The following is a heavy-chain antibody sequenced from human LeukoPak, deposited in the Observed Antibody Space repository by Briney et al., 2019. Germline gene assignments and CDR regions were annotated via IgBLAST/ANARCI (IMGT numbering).Heavy chain of an antibody. V-gene: IGHV4-39*07. D-gene: IGHD3-22*01. CDR1: GGSISSSSYY. J-gene: IGHJ5*02. Sequence: PSETLSLTCTVSGGSISSSSYYWGWIRQPPGKGLEWIGSIYYSGSTYYNPSLKSRVTISVDTSKNQFSLKLSSVTAADTAVYYCARERADSSWNWFDPWGQGTLVTVSS. CDR3: ARERADSSWNWFDP. CDR2: IYYSGST.